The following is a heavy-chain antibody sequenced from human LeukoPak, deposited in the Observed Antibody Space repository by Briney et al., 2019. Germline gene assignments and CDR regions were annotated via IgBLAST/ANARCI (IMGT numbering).Heavy chain of an antibody. V-gene: IGHV1-8*01. D-gene: IGHD4-23*01. J-gene: IGHJ3*02. CDR2: MNPNSGNT. CDR1: GYTFTSYD. CDR3: ARGLILYGGNSGGNVFDI. Sequence: GASVKVSCKASGYTFTSYDINWVRQATGQGLEWMGWMNPNSGNTGYAQKFQGRVTMTRNTSISTAYMELSSLRSEDTAVYYCARGLILYGGNSGGNVFDIWGQGTMVTVSS.